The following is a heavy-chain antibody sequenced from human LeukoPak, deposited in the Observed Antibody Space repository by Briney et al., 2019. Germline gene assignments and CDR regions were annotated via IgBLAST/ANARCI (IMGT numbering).Heavy chain of an antibody. D-gene: IGHD3-9*01. Sequence: GGSLRLSCAASGFTFSSYEMNWVRQAPGRGLEWVSYISSSGSTIYYADSVKGRFTISRDNAKNSLYLQMNSLRAEDTAVYYCARVMYDILTNYGMDVWGQGTTVTVSS. CDR3: ARVMYDILTNYGMDV. J-gene: IGHJ6*02. V-gene: IGHV3-48*03. CDR1: GFTFSSYE. CDR2: ISSSGSTI.